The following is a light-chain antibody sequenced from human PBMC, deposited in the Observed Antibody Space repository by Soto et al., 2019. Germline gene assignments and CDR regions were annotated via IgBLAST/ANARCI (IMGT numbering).Light chain of an antibody. V-gene: IGKV1-6*01. J-gene: IGKJ1*01. CDR1: QGIRSD. CDR2: NAS. Sequence: IQMTQSPSSSSASVGDRVTITCRASQGIRSDLGWYQQKPGEVPRILIYNASTLQSGVPSRFSGSASGAVFTLTISSLQPEDSATYYCLHDYNYPQTFGQGTKVEIK. CDR3: LHDYNYPQT.